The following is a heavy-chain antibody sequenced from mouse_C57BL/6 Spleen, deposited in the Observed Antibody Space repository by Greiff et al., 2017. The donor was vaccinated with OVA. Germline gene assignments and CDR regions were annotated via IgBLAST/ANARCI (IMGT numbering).Heavy chain of an antibody. D-gene: IGHD2-5*01. CDR3: VRDGLYSNYYYYAMDY. CDR2: IRSKSSNYAT. J-gene: IGHJ4*01. Sequence: EVQRVESGGGLVQPKGSLKLSCAASGFTFNTYAMHWVRQAPGKGLEWVARIRSKSSNYATYYADSVKDRFTISRDDSQSMLYLQMNNLKTEDTAMYYCVRDGLYSNYYYYAMDYWGQGTSVTVSS. CDR1: GFTFNTYA. V-gene: IGHV10-3*01.